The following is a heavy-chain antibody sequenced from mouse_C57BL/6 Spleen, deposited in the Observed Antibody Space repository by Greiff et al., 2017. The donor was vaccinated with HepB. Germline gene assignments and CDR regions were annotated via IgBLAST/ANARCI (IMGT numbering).Heavy chain of an antibody. J-gene: IGHJ2*01. CDR2: ISSGSSTI. CDR3: ARGGYSKAPDY. CDR1: GFTFSDYG. Sequence: DVHLVESGGGLVKPGGSLKLSCAASGFTFSDYGMHWVRQAPEKGLEWVAYISSGSSTIYYADTVKGRFTISRDNAKNTLFLQMTSLRSEDTAMYYCARGGYSKAPDYWGQGTTLTVSS. D-gene: IGHD2-5*01. V-gene: IGHV5-17*01.